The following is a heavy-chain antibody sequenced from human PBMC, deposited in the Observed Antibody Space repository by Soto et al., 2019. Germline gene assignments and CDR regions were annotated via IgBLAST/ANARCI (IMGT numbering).Heavy chain of an antibody. J-gene: IGHJ4*02. CDR2: IWYDGSNK. V-gene: IGHV3-33*06. CDR3: AKKEERNYYDIVSYFDY. D-gene: IGHD3-22*01. Sequence: PGGSLRLSCAASGFTFSSYGMHWVRQAPGKGLEWVAVIWYDGSNKYYADTVKGRFTISRDNSKNTLYLQMNSLRAEDTTVYYFAKKEERNYYDIVSYFDYWGQGTLVTVSS. CDR1: GFTFSSYG.